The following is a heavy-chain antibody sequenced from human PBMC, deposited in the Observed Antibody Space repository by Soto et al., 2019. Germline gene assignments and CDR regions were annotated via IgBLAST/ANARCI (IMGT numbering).Heavy chain of an antibody. V-gene: IGHV4-4*02. CDR1: SGSISSSNW. Sequence: SETLSLTCAVSSGSISSSNWWSWVRQPPGKGLEWIGEIYHSGSTNYNPSLKSRVTISVDKSKNQFSLKLSSVTAADTAVYYWARVMSGSGWYDYMDVWGKGTTVTVSS. D-gene: IGHD6-19*01. CDR2: IYHSGST. CDR3: ARVMSGSGWYDYMDV. J-gene: IGHJ6*03.